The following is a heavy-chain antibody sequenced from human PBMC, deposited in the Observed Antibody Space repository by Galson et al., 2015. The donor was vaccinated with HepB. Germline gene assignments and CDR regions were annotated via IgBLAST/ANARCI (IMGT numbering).Heavy chain of an antibody. V-gene: IGHV3-7*03. CDR2: INEDGSTK. CDR1: GFRLSDSW. Sequence: SLRLSCAASGFRLSDSWMTWVRQSAGRGLEWVANINEDGSTKFYLDSVKGRFTVSRDNAQNSLYLHMSSLRAEDTAVYYCARGWDIEVTANFDYWGQGALVTVSS. J-gene: IGHJ4*02. D-gene: IGHD2-21*02. CDR3: ARGWDIEVTANFDY.